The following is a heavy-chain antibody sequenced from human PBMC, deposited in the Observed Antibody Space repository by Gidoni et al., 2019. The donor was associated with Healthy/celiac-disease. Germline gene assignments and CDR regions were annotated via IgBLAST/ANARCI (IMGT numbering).Heavy chain of an antibody. CDR1: GGSFSGYY. D-gene: IGHD2-15*01. V-gene: IGHV4-34*01. J-gene: IGHJ6*04. CDR2: INHSGST. CDR3: ARGGYCSGGSCYLTYYYYYGMDV. Sequence: QVQLQQWGAGLLKPSATLSLTCAVYGGSFSGYYWSWIRQPPGKGLEWIGEINHSGSTNYNPSLKSRVTISVDTSKNQFSLKLSSVTAADTAVYYCARGGYCSGGSCYLTYYYYYGMDVWGKGTTVTVSS.